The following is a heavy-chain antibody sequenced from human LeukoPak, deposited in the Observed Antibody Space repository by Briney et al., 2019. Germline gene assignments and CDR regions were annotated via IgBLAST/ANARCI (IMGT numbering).Heavy chain of an antibody. V-gene: IGHV1-3*01. J-gene: IGHJ4*02. D-gene: IGHD4-17*01. CDR3: ARPNYGDYDPLDY. CDR2: INAGNGNT. Sequence: ASVKVSCKASGYTFTSYAMHWVRQAPGQRLEWMGWINAGNGNTKYSQKFQGRITITRDTSASIAYMELSSLRSEDTAVYYCARPNYGDYDPLDYWGQGTLVTVSS. CDR1: GYTFTSYA.